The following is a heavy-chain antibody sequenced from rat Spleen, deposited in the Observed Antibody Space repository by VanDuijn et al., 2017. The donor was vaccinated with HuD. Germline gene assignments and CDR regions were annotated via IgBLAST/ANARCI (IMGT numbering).Heavy chain of an antibody. D-gene: IGHD1-3*01. CDR2: ITTGGDNT. J-gene: IGHJ2*01. Sequence: EVQLVESDGGLVQPGRSLKLSCAASGFTFSNYDMAWVRRAPTKGLEWVASITTGGDNTYYRGSVKGRFTFSRDNAKSTLYLQMDSLRSEDTATYYCARHAGDYGSYFDYWGQGVMVTVSS. V-gene: IGHV5S23*01. CDR3: ARHAGDYGSYFDY. CDR1: GFTFSNYD.